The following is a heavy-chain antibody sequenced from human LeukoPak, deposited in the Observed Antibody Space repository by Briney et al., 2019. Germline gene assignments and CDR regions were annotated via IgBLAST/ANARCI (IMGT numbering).Heavy chain of an antibody. V-gene: IGHV1-18*01. J-gene: IGHJ5*02. CDR1: GYTFTSYG. Sequence: GASVKVSCKASGYTFTSYGISWVRQAPGQGREWMGWISAYNGNTKYAQKLQGRVTMTTDTSTSTAYMELRSLRSDDTAVYYCARDSPGTYYYDSSGYGNWFDPWGQGTLVTVSS. D-gene: IGHD3-22*01. CDR3: ARDSPGTYYYDSSGYGNWFDP. CDR2: ISAYNGNT.